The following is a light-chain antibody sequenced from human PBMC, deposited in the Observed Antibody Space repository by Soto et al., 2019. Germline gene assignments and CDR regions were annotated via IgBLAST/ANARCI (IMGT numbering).Light chain of an antibody. V-gene: IGKV3-11*01. Sequence: EIVLTQSPATLSLSPGERATLSCRASQTISSFLGWYQQKRGQAPRLLIYDASNRATGTPVRFSGSGSGTDFTLTISSLEPEDFAVYYCQQRSSWPLTFGGGTKVDIK. CDR1: QTISSF. CDR3: QQRSSWPLT. J-gene: IGKJ4*01. CDR2: DAS.